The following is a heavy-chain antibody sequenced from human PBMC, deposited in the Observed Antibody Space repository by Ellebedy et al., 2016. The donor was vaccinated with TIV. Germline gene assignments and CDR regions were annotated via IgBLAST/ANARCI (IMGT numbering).Heavy chain of an antibody. D-gene: IGHD6-19*01. CDR3: AIRYSSGWSLDY. V-gene: IGHV3-23*01. Sequence: GESLKISCAASGFTFSSYAMSWVRQAPGKGLEWLSTISDSTYTTYYADSVRGRFTISRDNSKNTLYLHMSSLRVEDTAVYYCAIRYSSGWSLDYWGQGTLVTVSS. J-gene: IGHJ4*02. CDR2: ISDSTYTT. CDR1: GFTFSSYA.